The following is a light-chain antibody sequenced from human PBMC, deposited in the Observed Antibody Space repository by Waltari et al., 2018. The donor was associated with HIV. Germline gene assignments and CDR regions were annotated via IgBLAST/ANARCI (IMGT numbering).Light chain of an antibody. CDR1: NIGSQS. CDR2: DDS. CDR3: QVWHSNSDHVV. V-gene: IGLV3-21*02. Sequence: SYVLTQPPSVSVAPGQTVRITCEGNNIGSQSVHWYQQRPGQAPALVVHDDSDRTSGIRERFSGSNSGNTATLTISRGEAGDEADYYCQVWHSNSDHVVFGGGTKLTVL. J-gene: IGLJ2*01.